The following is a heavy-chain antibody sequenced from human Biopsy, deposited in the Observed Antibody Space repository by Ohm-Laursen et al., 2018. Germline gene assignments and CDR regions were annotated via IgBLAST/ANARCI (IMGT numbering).Heavy chain of an antibody. V-gene: IGHV4-59*01. D-gene: IGHD3-16*01. Sequence: SGTLSLTCTVSRDSISNYYWTWIRQSPGKGLEWIGYIYYTGSTTYNPSVKSRVTISVDTSKNQFSLKLNSVTAADTAVYFCARDSRGGHLNTTLITGKNLDSWGQGILVTVSS. J-gene: IGHJ4*02. CDR1: RDSISNYY. CDR2: IYYTGST. CDR3: ARDSRGGHLNTTLITGKNLDS.